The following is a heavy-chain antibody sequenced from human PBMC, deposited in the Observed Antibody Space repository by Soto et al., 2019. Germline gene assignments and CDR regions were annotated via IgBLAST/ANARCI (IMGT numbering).Heavy chain of an antibody. CDR1: GFTFSSYA. Sequence: PGGSLRLSCAASGFTFSSYAMHWVRQAPGKGLEWVAVISYDGSNKYYADSVKGRFTISRDNSKNTLYLQMNSLRAEDTAVYYCARDLATVVYYYYYGMDVWGQGTTVTVSS. CDR2: ISYDGSNK. CDR3: ARDLATVVYYYYYGMDV. J-gene: IGHJ6*02. D-gene: IGHD4-17*01. V-gene: IGHV3-30-3*01.